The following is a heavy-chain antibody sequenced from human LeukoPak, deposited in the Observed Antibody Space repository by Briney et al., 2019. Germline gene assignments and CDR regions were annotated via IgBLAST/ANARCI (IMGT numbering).Heavy chain of an antibody. CDR3: ARRGDTYYYGSGDYFDY. D-gene: IGHD3-10*01. V-gene: IGHV4-4*02. J-gene: IGHJ4*02. CDR1: GGSISSSNW. Sequence: PSETLSLTCAVSGGSISSSNWWSWVRQPPGKGLEWIGEIYHSGSTYYNPSLKSRVTISVDTSKNQFSLKLSSVTAADTAVYYCARRGDTYYYGSGDYFDYWGQGTLVTVSS. CDR2: IYHSGST.